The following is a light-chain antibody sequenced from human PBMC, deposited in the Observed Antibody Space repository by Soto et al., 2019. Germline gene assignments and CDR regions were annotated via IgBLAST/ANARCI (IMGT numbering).Light chain of an antibody. CDR3: CSYASSGTLV. CDR2: DVS. CDR1: SSDVGGYNY. V-gene: IGLV2-14*01. Sequence: QSVLTQPASVSGSPGQSITISCTGTSSDVGGYNYVSWYQQHPGKAPKLMIYDVSNRPSGVSNRFSGSKSGNTASLTISGLQAEDEADYYCCSYASSGTLVFGTGTTLTVL. J-gene: IGLJ1*01.